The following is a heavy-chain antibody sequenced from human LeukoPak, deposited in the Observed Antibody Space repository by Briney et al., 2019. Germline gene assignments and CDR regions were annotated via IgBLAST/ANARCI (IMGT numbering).Heavy chain of an antibody. CDR2: ISSSSSYI. V-gene: IGHV3-21*01. Sequence: RGSLRLSCAASGFTFSSYSMNWVRQAPGKGLEWVSSISSSSSYIYYADSVKGRFTISRDNAKNSLYLQMNSLRAEDTAVYYCARDLGGWVFDYWGQGTLVTVSS. D-gene: IGHD2-15*01. CDR3: ARDLGGWVFDY. CDR1: GFTFSSYS. J-gene: IGHJ4*02.